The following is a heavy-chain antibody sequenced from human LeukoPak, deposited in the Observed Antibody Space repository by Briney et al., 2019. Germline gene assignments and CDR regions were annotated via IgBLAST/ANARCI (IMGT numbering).Heavy chain of an antibody. J-gene: IGHJ4*02. CDR1: GGSFSGYY. CDR3: ARIAAAGTLIDY. Sequence: SSETLSLTCAVYGGSFSGYYWSWIRQPPGKGLEWIGYIYYSGSTNYNPSLKSRVTISVDTSKNQFSLKLSSVTAADTAVYYCARIAAAGTLIDYWGQGTLVTVSS. CDR2: IYYSGST. V-gene: IGHV4-59*01. D-gene: IGHD6-13*01.